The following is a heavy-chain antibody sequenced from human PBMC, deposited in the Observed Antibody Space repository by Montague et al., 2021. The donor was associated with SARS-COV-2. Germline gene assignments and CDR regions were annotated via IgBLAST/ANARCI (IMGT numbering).Heavy chain of an antibody. J-gene: IGHJ5*02. CDR3: ARSKLLRSGYSSGWYGPGWFDP. D-gene: IGHD6-19*01. CDR1: GDSVSSHSGA. Sequence: CAISGDSVSSHSGAWNWIRLSPSRGLEWLGRTYYRSKWYVDYAGSVRSRITINPDTSKNQFSLQMSSVTPDDTAVYYCARSKLLRSGYSSGWYGPGWFDPWGQGTPVTASS. V-gene: IGHV6-1*01. CDR2: TYYRSKWYV.